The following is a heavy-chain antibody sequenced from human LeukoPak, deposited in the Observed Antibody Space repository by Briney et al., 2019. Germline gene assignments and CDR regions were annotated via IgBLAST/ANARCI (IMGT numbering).Heavy chain of an antibody. J-gene: IGHJ4*02. CDR3: ARGGIVVVTAWDY. V-gene: IGHV1-2*02. D-gene: IGHD2-21*02. CDR1: GYTFTGYY. CDR2: INPNSGGT. Sequence: ASVKVSCKASGYTFTGYYTHWVRQAPGQGLEWMGWINPNSGGTNYAQKFQGRVTMTRDTSISTAYMELSRLRSDDTAVYYCARGGIVVVTAWDYWGQGTLVTVSS.